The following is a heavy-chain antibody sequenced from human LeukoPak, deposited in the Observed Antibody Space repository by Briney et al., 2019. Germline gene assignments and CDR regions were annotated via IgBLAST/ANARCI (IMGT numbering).Heavy chain of an antibody. CDR1: GFTFSDYY. CDR3: ARFRGQWLAKNFDY. CDR2: ISPKSETK. V-gene: IGHV3-11*04. D-gene: IGHD6-19*01. J-gene: IGHJ4*02. Sequence: GGSLRLSCTASGFTFSDYYMNWVRQAPGKGLEWISYISPKSETKYYADSVKGRFTISRDNAENSLYLQMNSLRAEDTAVYYCARFRGQWLAKNFDYWGQGTLVTVSS.